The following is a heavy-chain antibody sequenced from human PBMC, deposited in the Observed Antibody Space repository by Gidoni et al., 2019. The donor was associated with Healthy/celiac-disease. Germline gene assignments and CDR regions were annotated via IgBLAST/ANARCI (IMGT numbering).Heavy chain of an antibody. CDR3: ARGDNWNDVGY. V-gene: IGHV4-59*01. J-gene: IGHJ4*02. Sequence: QVQLQESRPGLVKPSETLSLTCPVSGGSISSYYWSWTRQPPGKGQEWIGYIYYSGSTNYNPSLKSRVTISVDTSKNQFSLKLSSVTAADTAVYYCARGDNWNDVGYWGQGTLVTVSS. D-gene: IGHD1-20*01. CDR1: GGSISSYY. CDR2: IYYSGST.